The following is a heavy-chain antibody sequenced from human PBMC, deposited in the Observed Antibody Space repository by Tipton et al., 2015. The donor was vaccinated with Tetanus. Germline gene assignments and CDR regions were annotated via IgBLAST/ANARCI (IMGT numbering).Heavy chain of an antibody. Sequence: ALRLSCAASGFTFDDYAMHWVRQAPGKGLEWVSGISRNSGSIGYADSVKGRFTISRDNAKNSLYLQMNSLRAENTALYYCAKDSGLYYDSLGMDVWGQGTTVTVSS. CDR3: AKDSGLYYDSLGMDV. CDR1: GFTFDDYA. CDR2: ISRNSGSI. V-gene: IGHV3-9*01. J-gene: IGHJ6*02. D-gene: IGHD3-22*01.